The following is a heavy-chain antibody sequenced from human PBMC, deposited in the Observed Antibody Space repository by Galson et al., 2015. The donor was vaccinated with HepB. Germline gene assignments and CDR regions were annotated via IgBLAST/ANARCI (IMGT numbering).Heavy chain of an antibody. CDR2: INHGGNT. J-gene: IGHJ3*01. Sequence: SETLSLTCGVYAGSINGYYWSWIRQPPGKGLEWIGDINHGGNTHYNPSLKTRVTISVDTSMNQFSLQLTSMTAADTALYYCARAGRASSSWERRNPSLLGVGTFHAWGPGTMVIVSS. V-gene: IGHV4-34*01. D-gene: IGHD6-13*01. CDR1: AGSINGYY. CDR3: ARAGRASSSWERRNPSLLGVGTFHA.